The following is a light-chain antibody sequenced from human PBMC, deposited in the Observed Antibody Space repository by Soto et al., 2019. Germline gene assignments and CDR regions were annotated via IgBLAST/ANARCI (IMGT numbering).Light chain of an antibody. CDR3: QHYNSYSEA. CDR1: QSVSNW. Sequence: DIEMTQSPATLSASVGERVTITCRASQSVSNWLAWYHQKPGKAPTLLIYHVSSSESGVPSRFRGSGSRTEFTLTISSLQPDDFATYYCQHYNSYSEAFGQGTKVDIK. V-gene: IGKV1-5*01. CDR2: HVS. J-gene: IGKJ1*01.